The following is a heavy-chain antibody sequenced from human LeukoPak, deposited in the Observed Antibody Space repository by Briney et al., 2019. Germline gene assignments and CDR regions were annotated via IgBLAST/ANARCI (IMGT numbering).Heavy chain of an antibody. J-gene: IGHJ5*02. CDR1: GGSISSYY. CDR2: IYYSGST. V-gene: IGHV4-59*01. D-gene: IGHD3-10*01. CDR3: ARWFGELYPWFDP. Sequence: SETLSLTCTVSGGSISSYYWSWIRQPPGKGLEWIGYIYYSGSTNYNLSLKSRVTISVDTSKNQFSLKLSSVTAADTAVYYCARWFGELYPWFDPWGQGTLVTVSS.